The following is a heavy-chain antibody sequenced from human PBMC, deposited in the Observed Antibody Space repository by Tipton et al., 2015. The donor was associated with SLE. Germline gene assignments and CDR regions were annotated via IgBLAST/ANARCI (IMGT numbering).Heavy chain of an antibody. V-gene: IGHV4-4*07. J-gene: IGHJ5*02. CDR3: ARYNSPSWFDP. CDR2: LNPSGGT. Sequence: TLSLTCTVSGGSISSEYWSWLRQPAGKGLEWIGRLNPSGGTNYNPSLKSRVPMSVDTSKKQFSLKLTAVTAADTAVYYCARYNSPSWFDPWGQGTLVTVSS. D-gene: IGHD6-19*01. CDR1: GGSISSEY.